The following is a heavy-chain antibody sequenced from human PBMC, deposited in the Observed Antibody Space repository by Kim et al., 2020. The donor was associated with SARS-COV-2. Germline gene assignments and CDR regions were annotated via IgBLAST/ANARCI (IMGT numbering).Heavy chain of an antibody. D-gene: IGHD3-22*01. CDR3: ATAPPYDYDSSGYYPNWFDP. CDR2: FDPEDCET. V-gene: IGHV1-24*01. Sequence: ASVKVSCKVSGYTLTELSMHWVRQAPGKGLEWMGGFDPEDCETIYAQKFQGRVTMTEDTSTDTAYMDLSSLRSEDTAVYYCATAPPYDYDSSGYYPNWFDPWGQGTLVTVSS. J-gene: IGHJ5*02. CDR1: GYTLTELS.